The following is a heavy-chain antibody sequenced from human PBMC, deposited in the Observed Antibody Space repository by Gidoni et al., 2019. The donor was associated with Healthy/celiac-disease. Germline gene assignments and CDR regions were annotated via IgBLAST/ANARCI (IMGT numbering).Heavy chain of an antibody. V-gene: IGHV4-31*03. CDR2: IYYSGST. CDR3: ARWGIVPAAVEYYFDY. J-gene: IGHJ4*02. Sequence: QVQLQESGPGLVKPSQTLSLTCPVSGGSISRGGYYWSWIRQHPGKGLEWIGYIYYSGSTYYNPSLKSRVTISVDTSKNQFSLKLSSVTAADTAVYYCARWGIVPAAVEYYFDYWGQGTLVTVSS. CDR1: GGSISRGGYY. D-gene: IGHD2-2*01.